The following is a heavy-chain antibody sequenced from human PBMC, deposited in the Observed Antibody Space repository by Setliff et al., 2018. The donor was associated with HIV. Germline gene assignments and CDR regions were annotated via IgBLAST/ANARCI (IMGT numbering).Heavy chain of an antibody. J-gene: IGHJ4*02. D-gene: IGHD3-16*02. CDR1: GYTFNNYY. CDR2: INPSDNRT. Sequence: ASVKVSCKASGYTFNNYYMHWVRQAPGQGLEWMGIINPSDNRTYYAQKFQGRVTMTRDTSTSSVYIEPRSLRSEDTAVYYCARAYYDSVWGSHRYRFYYFDYWGQGSLVTVSS. CDR3: ARAYYDSVWGSHRYRFYYFDY. V-gene: IGHV1-46*02.